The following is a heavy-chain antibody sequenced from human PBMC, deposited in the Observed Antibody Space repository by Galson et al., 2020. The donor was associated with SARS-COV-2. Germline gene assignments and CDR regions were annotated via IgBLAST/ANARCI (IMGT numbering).Heavy chain of an antibody. Sequence: GGSLRLSCAASGFTFSSYAIHWVRQAPGKGLEWVAVISYDGSDKNYVDSVKGRFTISRDNSKNTLYLQMNSLRTEDTAVYYCGRDRDGYASGLGYYYYYYMDVWGKGTTVTVSS. V-gene: IGHV3-30*01. CDR2: ISYDGSDK. CDR3: GRDRDGYASGLGYYYYYYMDV. D-gene: IGHD2-2*01. J-gene: IGHJ6*03. CDR1: GFTFSSYA.